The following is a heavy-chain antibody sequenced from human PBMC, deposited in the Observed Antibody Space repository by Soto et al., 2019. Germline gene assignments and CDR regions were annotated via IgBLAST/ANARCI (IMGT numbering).Heavy chain of an antibody. CDR2: MSYSGSA. Sequence: PSETLSLTCSVFGGSISSSSHYWGWIRQAPGKGLEWIGSMSYSGSAYYNPSLKSRVTLFVDMSKNQVSLKLSSVTAADTAMYYCARGGNHLAPPGYWGQGTLVTVS. V-gene: IGHV4-39*01. CDR1: GGSISSSSHY. J-gene: IGHJ4*02. CDR3: ARGGNHLAPPGY.